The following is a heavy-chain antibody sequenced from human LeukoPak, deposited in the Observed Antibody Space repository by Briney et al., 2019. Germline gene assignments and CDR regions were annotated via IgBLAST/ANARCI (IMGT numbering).Heavy chain of an antibody. CDR2: INQDGSAK. D-gene: IGHD3-22*01. V-gene: IGHV3-7*01. CDR3: ARGDYYDSSGDYTDAFDI. J-gene: IGHJ3*02. Sequence: GGSLILSCAASGFTFSSYSMNWVRQAPGKGLEWVANINQDGSAKYYVDSVKGRFTMSRDNAKNSVYLQMNNLRAEDTALYYCARGDYYDSSGDYTDAFDIWGQGTMVTVSS. CDR1: GFTFSSYS.